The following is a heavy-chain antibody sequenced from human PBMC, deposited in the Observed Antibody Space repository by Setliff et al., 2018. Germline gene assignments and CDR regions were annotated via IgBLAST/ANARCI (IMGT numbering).Heavy chain of an antibody. CDR1: GFTFSSHW. J-gene: IGHJ4*02. V-gene: IGHV3-7*03. Sequence: GGSLRLSCAASGFTFSSHWMHWVRQAPGKGLEWVANIKQDGSEKYYVDSVKGRFTISRDNAKNSLYLQMNSLRAEDTAVYYCARGGSSVVVTAILDYWGQGTLVTVSS. D-gene: IGHD2-21*02. CDR2: IKQDGSEK. CDR3: ARGGSSVVVTAILDY.